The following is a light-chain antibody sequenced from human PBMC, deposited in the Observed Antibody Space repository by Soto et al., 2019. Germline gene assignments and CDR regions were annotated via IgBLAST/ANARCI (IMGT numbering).Light chain of an antibody. CDR1: SSDVDDYNY. CDR2: DVS. J-gene: IGLJ1*01. CDR3: CSYGGTFYV. Sequence: QSVLTQPRSVSGSPGQSDTISCTGTSSDVDDYNYVSWFQQHPGKAPKLMIYDVSERPSGVPARFSGSKSGNTASLTISRLQAEDEADYYCCSYGGTFYVFGTGTKGTVL. V-gene: IGLV2-11*01.